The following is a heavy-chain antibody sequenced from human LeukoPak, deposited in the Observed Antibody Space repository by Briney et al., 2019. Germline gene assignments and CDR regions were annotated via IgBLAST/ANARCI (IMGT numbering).Heavy chain of an antibody. Sequence: GGSLRLSCAASGVTFSPVWMDWVRQAQGKGLRWVSHIINDGRYTTYADSVKGRFTISRDNAKNTVYLQMNSLRAEDTAVYFCARRPYSDTSGRLSDVWGQGTTVTVSS. CDR2: IINDGRYT. D-gene: IGHD3-22*01. V-gene: IGHV3-74*03. CDR1: GVTFSPVW. J-gene: IGHJ6*02. CDR3: ARRPYSDTSGRLSDV.